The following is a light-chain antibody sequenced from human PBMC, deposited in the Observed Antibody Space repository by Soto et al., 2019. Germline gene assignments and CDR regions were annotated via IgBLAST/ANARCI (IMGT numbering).Light chain of an antibody. CDR2: GAS. V-gene: IGKV3-15*01. CDR3: QQYNNWLWT. CDR1: QSVSSN. J-gene: IGKJ1*01. Sequence: EIEMTQSPVTLSVSPGERATLSCRASQSVSSNLAWYQQKPGQAPRLLIYGASTRATGIPARFSGSGSGTEFTLTISSLQSEDFAVYYCQQYNNWLWTFGQGTKVDIK.